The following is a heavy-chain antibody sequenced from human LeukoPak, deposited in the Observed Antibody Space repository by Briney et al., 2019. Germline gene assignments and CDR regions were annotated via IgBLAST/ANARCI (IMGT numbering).Heavy chain of an antibody. V-gene: IGHV3-23*01. J-gene: IGHJ1*01. CDR3: ARDPVRYCSSTSCPTGYFQH. D-gene: IGHD2-2*01. CDR2: TSGSGGST. CDR1: GFTFSSYA. Sequence: GGSLRLSCAASGFTFSSYAMSWVRRAPGKGLEWVSATSGSGGSTYYADSVKGRFTISRDNSKNTLYLQMNSLRAEDTAVYYCARDPVRYCSSTSCPTGYFQHWGQGTLVTVSS.